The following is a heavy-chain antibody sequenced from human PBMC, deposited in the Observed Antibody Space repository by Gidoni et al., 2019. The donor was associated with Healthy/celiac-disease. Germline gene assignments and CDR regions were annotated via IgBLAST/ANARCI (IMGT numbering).Heavy chain of an antibody. J-gene: IGHJ4*02. CDR3: AKEGKKRVSVTGDFDS. D-gene: IGHD6-19*01. Sequence: QVQLVESGGGVVQPGRSLRLSCAASGCTLSSSAMPWVRQAPGKGLEWVAVISYDGRNEYYADSVKGRFTISRDTSKNTLYLQINSLTAEDTAVYYCAKEGKKRVSVTGDFDSWGQGTLVTVSS. V-gene: IGHV3-30*18. CDR1: GCTLSSSA. CDR2: ISYDGRNE.